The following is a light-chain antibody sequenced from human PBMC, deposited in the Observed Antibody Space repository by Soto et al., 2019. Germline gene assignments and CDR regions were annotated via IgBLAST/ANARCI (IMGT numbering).Light chain of an antibody. CDR2: EVS. CDR1: SSDVGGYNY. CDR3: CSSYNSSTPYVV. J-gene: IGLJ2*01. V-gene: IGLV2-14*01. Sequence: QSALTQPASVSGSPGQSITISCTGTSSDVGGYNYVSWYQQHPGKAPKLMIYEVSNRPSGVSNRFSGSKSGNTASLTISGLHPEEEDDYYCCSSYNSSTPYVVFGGGTQLTVL.